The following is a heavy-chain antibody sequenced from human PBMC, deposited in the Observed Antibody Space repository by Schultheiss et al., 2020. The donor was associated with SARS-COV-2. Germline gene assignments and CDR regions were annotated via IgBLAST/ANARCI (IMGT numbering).Heavy chain of an antibody. CDR2: IYYSGST. CDR1: GGSISSSSYY. CDR3: ARAAVRGSYYYGMDV. D-gene: IGHD2-2*01. Sequence: SETLSLTCTVSGGSISSSSYYWGWIRQPPGKGLEWIGSIYYSGSTNYNPSLKSRVTISVDTSKNQFSLKLSSVTAADTAVYYCARAAVRGSYYYGMDVWGQGTTVTVSS. J-gene: IGHJ6*02. V-gene: IGHV4-39*07.